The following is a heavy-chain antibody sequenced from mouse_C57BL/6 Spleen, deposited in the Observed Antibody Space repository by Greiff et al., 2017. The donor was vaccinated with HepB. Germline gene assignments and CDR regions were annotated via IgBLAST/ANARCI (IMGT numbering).Heavy chain of an antibody. CDR1: GFTFSSYG. Sequence: EVQGVESGGDLVKPGGSLKLSCAASGFTFSSYGMSWVRQTPDKRLEWVATISSGGSYTYYPDSVKGRFTISRDNAKNTLYLQMSSLKSEDTAMYYCARDVDVWGTGTTVTVSS. CDR2: ISSGGSYT. CDR3: ARDVDV. J-gene: IGHJ1*03. V-gene: IGHV5-6*01.